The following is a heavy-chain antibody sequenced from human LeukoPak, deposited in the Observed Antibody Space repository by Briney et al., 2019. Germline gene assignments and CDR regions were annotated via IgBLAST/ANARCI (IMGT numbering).Heavy chain of an antibody. D-gene: IGHD4-11*01. CDR2: INPNCGGT. CDR3: ARWMATVTTPDY. Sequence: ASVKVSCKASGYTFNGFYLHWVRKAPGQGLEWIGWINPNCGGTNYAQKFQGRVTMTRDTSISTAYMELSRLRSDDTAVYYCARWMATVTTPDYWGQGTLVSVSS. CDR1: GYTFNGFY. J-gene: IGHJ4*02. V-gene: IGHV1-2*02.